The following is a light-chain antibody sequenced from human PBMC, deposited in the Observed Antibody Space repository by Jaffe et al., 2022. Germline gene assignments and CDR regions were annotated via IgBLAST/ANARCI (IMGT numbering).Light chain of an antibody. J-gene: IGKJ4*01. CDR3: QQYNNWPVRT. V-gene: IGKV3-15*01. Sequence: EIVMTQSPATLSVSPGERATLSCRASQSVSSNLAWYQQKPGQAPRLLIYGASTRATGIPARFSGSGSGTEFTLTISSLQSEDFAVYYCQQYNNWPVRTFGGGTKVEIK. CDR2: GAS. CDR1: QSVSSN.